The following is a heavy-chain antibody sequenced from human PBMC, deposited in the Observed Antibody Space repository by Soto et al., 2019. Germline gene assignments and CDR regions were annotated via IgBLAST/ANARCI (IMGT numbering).Heavy chain of an antibody. D-gene: IGHD1-26*01. V-gene: IGHV3-30-3*02. J-gene: IGHJ4*02. Sequence: GGSLRLSCAASGFTFSGYAMHWVRQSPGKGLEWVAVISYDGSNKYYADSVKGRFTISRDNSKNTLYLQMNSLRAEDTAVYYCAKSIVGATPPASYWGQGTLVTVSS. CDR3: AKSIVGATPPASY. CDR2: ISYDGSNK. CDR1: GFTFSGYA.